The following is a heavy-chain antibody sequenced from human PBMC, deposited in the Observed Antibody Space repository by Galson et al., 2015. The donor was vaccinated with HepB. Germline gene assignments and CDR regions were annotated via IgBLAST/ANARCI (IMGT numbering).Heavy chain of an antibody. CDR2: IYSGGST. Sequence: SLRLSCAASGFTVSSNYMSWVRQAPGKGLEWVSVIYSGGSTYYADSVKGRFTISRHNSKNTLYLQMNSLRAEDTAVYYCARVFSVWGYYYERYFDLWGRGTLVTVSS. D-gene: IGHD3-22*01. CDR1: GFTVSSNY. V-gene: IGHV3-53*04. CDR3: ARVFSVWGYYYERYFDL. J-gene: IGHJ2*01.